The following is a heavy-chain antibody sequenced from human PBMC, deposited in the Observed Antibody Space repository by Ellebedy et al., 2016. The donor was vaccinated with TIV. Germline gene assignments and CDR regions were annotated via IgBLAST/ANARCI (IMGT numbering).Heavy chain of an antibody. V-gene: IGHV3-33*08. J-gene: IGHJ4*02. Sequence: GESLKISXAASGFTFSSYSMNWVRQAPGKGLEWVAVIWFDGSNEYYADSVRGRFTISRDNAKNSLYLQMNSLRAEDTAVYYCAGDDRDGDNYGPDYWGQGTLVTVSS. CDR3: AGDDRDGDNYGPDY. CDR2: IWFDGSNE. D-gene: IGHD5-24*01. CDR1: GFTFSSYS.